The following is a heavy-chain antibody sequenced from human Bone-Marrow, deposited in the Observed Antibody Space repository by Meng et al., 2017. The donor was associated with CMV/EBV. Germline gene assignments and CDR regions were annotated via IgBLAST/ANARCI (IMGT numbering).Heavy chain of an antibody. D-gene: IGHD6-13*01. CDR3: ARDRAAAGTRRGFDH. CDR2: ISTSGSP. CDR1: GVSISGYY. J-gene: IGHJ5*02. V-gene: IGHV4-4*07. Sequence: SETLSLTCAVSGVSISGYYWSWIRKPSGKGLEWIGFISTSGSPTYNPSLKSRVAMSVDISKNQVSLRLTSVAAADTAVYYCARDRAAAGTRRGFDHWGQGTLVTVSS.